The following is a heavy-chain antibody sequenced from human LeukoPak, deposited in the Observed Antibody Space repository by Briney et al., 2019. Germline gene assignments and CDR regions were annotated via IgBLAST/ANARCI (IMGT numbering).Heavy chain of an antibody. CDR3: ARIYGDYVDY. Sequence: SDTLSLTCTVSDDSISSYYWSWIRQPPGKGLEWIGYIYYSGNTNYNPSLKSRVTISVDTSKNQFFLILSSVTAADTAVYYCARIYGDYVDYWGQGTLVTVSS. CDR2: IYYSGNT. J-gene: IGHJ4*02. V-gene: IGHV4-59*07. CDR1: DDSISSYY. D-gene: IGHD4-17*01.